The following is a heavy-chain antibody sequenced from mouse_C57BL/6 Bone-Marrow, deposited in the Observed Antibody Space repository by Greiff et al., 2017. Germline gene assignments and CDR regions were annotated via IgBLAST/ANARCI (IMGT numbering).Heavy chain of an antibody. CDR1: GYTFTSYW. J-gene: IGHJ4*01. V-gene: IGHV1-74*01. CDR3: ATTAYLWLRRSSYYAMDY. Sequence: QVQLQQPGAELVKPGASVKVSCKASGYTFTSYWMHWVKQRPGQGLEWIGRIHPSDSDTNYNQKFKGKATLTVDKTSSTAYMQLSSLTSEDSAVYYCATTAYLWLRRSSYYAMDYWGQGTSVTVSS. D-gene: IGHD2-2*01. CDR2: IHPSDSDT.